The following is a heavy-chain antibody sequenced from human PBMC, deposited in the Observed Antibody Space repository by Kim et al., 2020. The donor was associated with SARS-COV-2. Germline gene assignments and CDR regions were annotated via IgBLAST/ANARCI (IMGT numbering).Heavy chain of an antibody. D-gene: IGHD3-10*01. Sequence: ASVKVSCKASGYTFTGYYMHWVRQAPGQGLEWMGWINPNSGGTNYAQKFQGRVTMTWDTSISTAYMELSRLNSDDTAVYYCARGSPTSTTGRGFDPWGQGTLVTVSS. CDR1: GYTFTGYY. J-gene: IGHJ5*02. CDR2: INPNSGGT. V-gene: IGHV1-2*02. CDR3: ARGSPTSTTGRGFDP.